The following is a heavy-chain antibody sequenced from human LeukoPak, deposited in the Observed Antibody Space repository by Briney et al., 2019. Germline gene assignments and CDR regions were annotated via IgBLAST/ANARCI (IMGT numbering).Heavy chain of an antibody. CDR3: ARESVRFGVVKEGDL. D-gene: IGHD3-3*01. CDR2: IIVSLGIT. CDR1: GGSLSDSA. Sequence: SVKVSSKASGGSLSDSAVFWVRQAPGHGLEWMGKIIVSLGITDYAQKFQDRVTITADKTTSTAYMELSSLRSDDTAVYYCARESVRFGVVKEGDLWGQGTLVSVSS. V-gene: IGHV1-69*04. J-gene: IGHJ5*02.